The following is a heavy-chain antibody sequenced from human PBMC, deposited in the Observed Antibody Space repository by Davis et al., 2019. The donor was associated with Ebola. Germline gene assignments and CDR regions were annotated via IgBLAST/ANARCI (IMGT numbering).Heavy chain of an antibody. CDR3: TTDLVGATRGLFDY. CDR1: GFALGTYW. D-gene: IGHD1-26*01. J-gene: IGHJ4*02. V-gene: IGHV3-15*01. CDR2: IKSKTDGGTT. Sequence: GESLKISCEASGFALGTYWMSWVRQAPGKGLEWVGRIKSKTDGGTTDYAAPVKGRFTISRDDSKNTLYLQMNSLKTEDTAVYYCTTDLVGATRGLFDYWGQGTLVTVSS.